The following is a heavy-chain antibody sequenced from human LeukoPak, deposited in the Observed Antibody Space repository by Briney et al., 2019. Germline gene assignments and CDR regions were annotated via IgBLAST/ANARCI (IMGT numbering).Heavy chain of an antibody. CDR2: VYYSGST. Sequence: SETLSLTCTVSGGSINSSSYYWGWIRQPPGKGLEWIGSVYYSGSTHYNPPLKSQVTISVDTSKNHFSLRLSSVTAADTAVYYCARQSIAARGYYYYMDVWGKGTTVIVSS. J-gene: IGHJ6*03. D-gene: IGHD6-6*01. V-gene: IGHV4-39*01. CDR3: ARQSIAARGYYYYMDV. CDR1: GGSINSSSYY.